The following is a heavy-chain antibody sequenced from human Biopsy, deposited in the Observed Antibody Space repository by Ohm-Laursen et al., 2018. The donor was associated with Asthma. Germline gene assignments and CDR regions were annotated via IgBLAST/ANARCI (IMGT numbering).Heavy chain of an antibody. J-gene: IGHJ4*02. Sequence: SLRLSCSASGFVFRSHAMHWVRQAPGKGLEWVAVVSYDGGVAHYADSMKGRFTISRDNAKSTLYLQMNRLRTDDTAVYFCAKRRGYSDLTDFDHWGQGTLVTVPS. CDR3: AKRRGYSDLTDFDH. CDR2: VSYDGGVA. V-gene: IGHV3-30*18. CDR1: GFVFRSHA. D-gene: IGHD3-3*01.